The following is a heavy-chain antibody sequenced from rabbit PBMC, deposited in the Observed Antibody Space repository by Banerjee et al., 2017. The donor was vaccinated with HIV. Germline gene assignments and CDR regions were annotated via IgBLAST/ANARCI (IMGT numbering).Heavy chain of an antibody. CDR2: IDGGISS. V-gene: IGHV1S45*01. D-gene: IGHD4-1*01. CDR1: GFSFSSSSW. Sequence: EESGGDLVKPEGSLTLTCTASGFSFSSSSWICWVRQAPGKGLEWIACIDGGISSYYASWAKGRFTVSKTSSTTVTLQMTSLTAADTASYFCARDLAGVIGWNFNLWGPGTLVT. J-gene: IGHJ4*01. CDR3: ARDLAGVIGWNFNL.